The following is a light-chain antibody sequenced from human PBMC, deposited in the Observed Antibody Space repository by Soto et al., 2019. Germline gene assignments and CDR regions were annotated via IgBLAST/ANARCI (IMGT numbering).Light chain of an antibody. CDR3: QQSDSLPIT. J-gene: IGKJ5*01. V-gene: IGKV1-33*01. CDR2: DAS. Sequence: DIQMTQSPSSLSASVGDRVTITCRASQDISNYLNWYQQRPGKAPKLLIYDASNLERGVPSRFSGTRSGTHFTFAITSLQPEDVATYYYQQSDSLPITFGQRTRLEI. CDR1: QDISNY.